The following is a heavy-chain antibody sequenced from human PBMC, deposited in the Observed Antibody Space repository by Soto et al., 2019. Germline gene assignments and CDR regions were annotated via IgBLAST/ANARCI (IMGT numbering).Heavy chain of an antibody. V-gene: IGHV3-30*18. J-gene: IGHJ4*02. CDR3: AKDYDTSGYYHLFDY. D-gene: IGHD3-22*01. CDR1: GFTFSSYG. CDR2: ISYDGSNK. Sequence: LRLSCAASGFTFSSYGMHWVRQAPGKGLEWVAVISYDGSNKYYADSVKGRFTISRDNSKNTLYLQMNSLRAEDTAVYYCAKDYDTSGYYHLFDYWGQGTLVTLSA.